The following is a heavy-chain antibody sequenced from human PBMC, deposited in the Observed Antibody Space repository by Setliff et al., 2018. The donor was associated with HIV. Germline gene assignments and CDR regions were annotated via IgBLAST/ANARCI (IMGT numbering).Heavy chain of an antibody. Sequence: PGESLKISCKGSGYSFTSYWIGWVRQMPGKGLEWMGIIYPGDSDTRYSPSFQGQVTISADKSISTAYLHWSSLKASDTAIYYCARQHSSGWFNDYDYMDVWGKGTTVTVSS. D-gene: IGHD6-19*01. J-gene: IGHJ6*03. CDR1: GYSFTSYW. CDR2: IYPGDSDT. V-gene: IGHV5-51*01. CDR3: ARQHSSGWFNDYDYMDV.